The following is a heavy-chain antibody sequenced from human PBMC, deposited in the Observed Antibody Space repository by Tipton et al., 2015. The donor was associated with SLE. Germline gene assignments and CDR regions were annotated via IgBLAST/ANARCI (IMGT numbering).Heavy chain of an antibody. CDR3: AREEYYYDNSGYYTSAFDI. V-gene: IGHV3-53*01. D-gene: IGHD3-22*01. J-gene: IGHJ3*02. CDR1: GFSVSSNY. Sequence: GSLRLSCAASGFSVSSNYMTWVRQAPGKGLEWVSVIYSDYSTYYADSVKGRFTISGDNSRNTLYLQMNSLRAEDTAVYYCAREEYYYDNSGYYTSAFDIWGQGTMVTVSS. CDR2: IYSDYST.